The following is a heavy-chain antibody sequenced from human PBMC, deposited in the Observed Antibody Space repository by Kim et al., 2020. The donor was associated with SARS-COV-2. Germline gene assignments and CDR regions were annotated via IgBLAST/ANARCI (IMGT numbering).Heavy chain of an antibody. V-gene: IGHV3-48*03. CDR3: AREEIDCGCDCVRY. Sequence: AESVRGRFTVSRDNAKKSLYLIMNSLRAEDSAVYYCAREEIDCGCDCVRYWGQGSLVTVSS. D-gene: IGHD2-21*02. J-gene: IGHJ4*02.